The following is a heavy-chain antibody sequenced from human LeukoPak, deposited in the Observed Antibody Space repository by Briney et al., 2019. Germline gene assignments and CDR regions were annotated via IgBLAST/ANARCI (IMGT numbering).Heavy chain of an antibody. CDR1: GFTFNTYA. J-gene: IGHJ3*01. CDR3: VKSATVTTPRGRFDV. CDR2: IGAEGDT. Sequence: PGGSLRLSCAASGFTFNTYAMSWVRQAPGKGLQWVAFIGAEGDTYYAESVKGRFTVSRDNSRNTIYLHLNSLTGDDTATYYCVKSATVTTPRGRFDVWGQGTMVTVSS. D-gene: IGHD4-17*01. V-gene: IGHV3-23*01.